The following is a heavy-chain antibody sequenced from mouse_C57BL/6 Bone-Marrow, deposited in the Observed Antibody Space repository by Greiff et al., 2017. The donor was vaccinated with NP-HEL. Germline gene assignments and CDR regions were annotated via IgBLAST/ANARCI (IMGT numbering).Heavy chain of an antibody. V-gene: IGHV1-69*01. Sequence: QVQLQQPGAELVMPGASVKLSCKASGYTFTSYWMHWVKQRPGQGLEWIGEIDPSDSYTNYNQKFKGKSTLTADKSSSTAYMQLSSLTSEDSAVYYCARTLYYYGSSHAMDYWGQGTSVTVSS. J-gene: IGHJ4*01. CDR2: IDPSDSYT. CDR1: GYTFTSYW. D-gene: IGHD1-1*01. CDR3: ARTLYYYGSSHAMDY.